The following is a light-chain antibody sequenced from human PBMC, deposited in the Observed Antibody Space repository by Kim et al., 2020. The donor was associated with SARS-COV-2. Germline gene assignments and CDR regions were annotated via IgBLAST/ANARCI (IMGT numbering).Light chain of an antibody. V-gene: IGKV1-17*01. CDR1: QGIRSD. Sequence: APLGDGVTITCRARQGIRSDLGWYQQKPGRAPTRLIYGASTLESGVPSRFSGSGSGTEFTLTISSLQPEDFATYYCQQHHAYPRTFGQGTKVDIK. CDR2: GAS. J-gene: IGKJ1*01. CDR3: QQHHAYPRT.